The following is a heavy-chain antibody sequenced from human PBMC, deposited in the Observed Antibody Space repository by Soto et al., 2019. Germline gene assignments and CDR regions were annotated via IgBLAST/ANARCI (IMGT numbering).Heavy chain of an antibody. Sequence: GESLKISCTASGYNFTIYYIAWVRQMPGKGLEWMGIIYPGDSGTRYSPSFQGQITISADKSMSAAYLQWNSLKASDTAIYYCARRRSSTRGGKWFDPWGQGTPVTVSS. D-gene: IGHD2-2*01. V-gene: IGHV5-51*06. J-gene: IGHJ5*02. CDR1: GYNFTIYY. CDR2: IYPGDSGT. CDR3: ARRRSSTRGGKWFDP.